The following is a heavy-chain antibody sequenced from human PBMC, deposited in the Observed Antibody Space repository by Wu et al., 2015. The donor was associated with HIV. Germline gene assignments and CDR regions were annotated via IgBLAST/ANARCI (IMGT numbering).Heavy chain of an antibody. CDR2: INPNSGGT. J-gene: IGHJ6*03. CDR3: ARDLQQLVLGPIYYYYYMDV. Sequence: QVQLVQSGAEVKKPGASVKVSCKASGYTFTGYYMHWVRQAPGQGLEWMGWINPNSGGTNYAQKFQGRVTMTRDTSISTAYMELSRLRSDDTAVYYCARDLQQLVLGPIYYYYYMDVWGKGTTVTVSS. V-gene: IGHV1-2*02. D-gene: IGHD6-13*01. CDR1: GYTFTGYY.